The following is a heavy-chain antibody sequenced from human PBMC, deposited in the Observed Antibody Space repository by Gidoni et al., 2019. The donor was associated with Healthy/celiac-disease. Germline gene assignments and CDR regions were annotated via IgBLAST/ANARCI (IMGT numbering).Heavy chain of an antibody. D-gene: IGHD3-3*01. Sequence: QVQLQESGPGLVKPSQTLSLTCTVSGGSISSGDYYWSWIRQPPGKGLEWIGYIYYSGSTYYNPSLKSRVTISVDTSKNQFSLKLSSVTAADTAVYYCARAKRDDYDFWSGYSAFANPDYFDYWGQGTLVTVSS. CDR3: ARAKRDDYDFWSGYSAFANPDYFDY. CDR2: IYYSGST. CDR1: GGSISSGDYY. V-gene: IGHV4-30-4*08. J-gene: IGHJ4*02.